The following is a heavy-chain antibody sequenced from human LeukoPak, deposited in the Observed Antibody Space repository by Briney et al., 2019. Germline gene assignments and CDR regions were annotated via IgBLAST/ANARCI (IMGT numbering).Heavy chain of an antibody. CDR3: ARSGIYSSSSGDDI. J-gene: IGHJ3*02. CDR1: GGTFSSYA. V-gene: IGHV1-69*05. D-gene: IGHD6-13*01. Sequence: ASVKVSCKASGGTFSSYAISWVRQAPGQGLEWMGGIIPIFGTANYAQKFQGRVTITTDESTSTAYMELSSLRSEDTAVYYCARSGIYSSSSGDDIWGQGTMVTVSS. CDR2: IIPIFGTA.